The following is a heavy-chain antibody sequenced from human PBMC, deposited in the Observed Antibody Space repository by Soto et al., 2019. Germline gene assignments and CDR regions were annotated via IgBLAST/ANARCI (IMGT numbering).Heavy chain of an antibody. CDR3: ARDGTLYDRSAYYYLY. J-gene: IGHJ4*02. D-gene: IGHD3-22*01. CDR2: IIPIFGTA. V-gene: IGHV1-69*01. Sequence: QVPLVQSGAEVKKPGSSVKVSCKASGGSFSNYGVNWVLQAPGQGHEWMGGIIPIFGTAKYEQKFQGRVTISADDSTRTAYIELSSLRSEDKAVYYCARDGTLYDRSAYYYLYWGQGTLVTVAS. CDR1: GGSFSNYG.